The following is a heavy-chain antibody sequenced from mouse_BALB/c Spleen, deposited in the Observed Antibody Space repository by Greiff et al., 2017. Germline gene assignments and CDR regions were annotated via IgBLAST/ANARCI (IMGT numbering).Heavy chain of an antibody. J-gene: IGHJ2*01. CDR1: GYAFTNYL. CDR3: ARGCYGKYLFDY. CDR2: INPGSGGT. V-gene: IGHV1-54*01. Sequence: QVQLQQSGAELVRPGTSVKVSCKASGYAFTNYLIEWVKQRPGQGLEWIGVINPGSGGTNYNEKFKGKATLTADKSSSTAYMQLSSLTSDDSAVYFCARGCYGKYLFDYWGQGTTLTVSS. D-gene: IGHD2-1*01.